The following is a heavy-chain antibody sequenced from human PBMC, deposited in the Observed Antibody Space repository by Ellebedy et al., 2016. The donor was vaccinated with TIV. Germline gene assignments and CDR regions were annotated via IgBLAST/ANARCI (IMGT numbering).Heavy chain of an antibody. D-gene: IGHD3-10*01. CDR3: ARGYVVRGVMGVYGMGV. V-gene: IGHV3-53*01. Sequence: GGSLRLSCAASGFTVSSNYMSWVRQAPGKGLEWVSVIYSGGSIYYADSVKGRFTISRDNSKNALYLQMNSLRAEDTAVYYGARGYVVRGVMGVYGMGVWGQGTTVTVSS. CDR1: GFTVSSNY. J-gene: IGHJ6*02. CDR2: IYSGGSI.